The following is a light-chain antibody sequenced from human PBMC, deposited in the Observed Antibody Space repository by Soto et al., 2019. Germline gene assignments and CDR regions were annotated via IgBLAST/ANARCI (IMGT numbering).Light chain of an antibody. J-gene: IGKJ5*01. V-gene: IGKV3-20*01. CDR3: QRYHTSPIT. CDR2: GAS. CDR1: QSVSSSY. Sequence: EIVLTQSPGTLSLSPAARASLXCRASQSVSSSYLAWYQQKPGQAPRLLIYGASSRATSIPDRFSGSGSGTDFTLTISRLEPEDFAVYYCQRYHTSPITFGQGTRLEIK.